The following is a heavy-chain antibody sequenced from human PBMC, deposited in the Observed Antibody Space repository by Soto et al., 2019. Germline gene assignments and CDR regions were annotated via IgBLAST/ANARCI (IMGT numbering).Heavy chain of an antibody. V-gene: IGHV3-33*03. CDR3: ATGNNVGNRGSWNDIGYFHL. CDR2: IWYDGSKK. J-gene: IGHJ1*01. Sequence: PWESXRLSCSASGSTFIIYCRSWFRQAPGKGLEWAAVIWYDGSKKYFADNVSGRFTISRYNAKSTAYLQMDSLTVEDTAVYYCATGNNVGNRGSWNDIGYFHLWGQGTPVTVSS. CDR1: GSTFIIYC. D-gene: IGHD1-1*01.